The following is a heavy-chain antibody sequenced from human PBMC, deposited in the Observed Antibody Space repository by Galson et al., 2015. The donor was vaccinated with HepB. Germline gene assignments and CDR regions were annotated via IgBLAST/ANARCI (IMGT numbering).Heavy chain of an antibody. CDR2: IYHSGST. Sequence: TLSLTCAVSGGSISSGGYSWSWIRQPPGKGLEWIGYIYHSGSTYYNPSLKSRVTISVDRSKNQFSLKLSSVTAADTAVYYCARGGPKNTKKYDALDYWGQGTLVTVSS. CDR3: ARGGPKNTKKYDALDY. CDR1: GGSISSGGYS. J-gene: IGHJ4*02. D-gene: IGHD3-3*01. V-gene: IGHV4-30-2*01.